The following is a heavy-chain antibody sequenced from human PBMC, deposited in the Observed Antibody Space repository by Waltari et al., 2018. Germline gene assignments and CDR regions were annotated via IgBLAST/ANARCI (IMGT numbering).Heavy chain of an antibody. J-gene: IGHJ4*02. V-gene: IGHV1-46*01. Sequence: QVQLVQSGAEVKKPGASVKVSCKASGYTFTSYYMHWVRQAPGQGLEWMGIINPRGGSTSYAQKVQGRVTMTRDTSTSTVYMELSSLRSEDTAVYYCARGGTPGIAVAGTDYWGQGTLVTVSS. CDR1: GYTFTSYY. CDR3: ARGGTPGIAVAGTDY. D-gene: IGHD6-19*01. CDR2: INPRGGST.